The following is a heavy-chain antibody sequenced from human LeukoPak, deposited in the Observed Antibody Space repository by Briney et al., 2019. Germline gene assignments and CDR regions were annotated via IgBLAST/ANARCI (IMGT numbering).Heavy chain of an antibody. CDR1: GYSFTSYW. CDR2: IYPGDSDT. V-gene: IGHV5-51*01. CDR3: AREGPPYYYDSSHYYDY. J-gene: IGHJ4*02. Sequence: GESLKISCKGSGYSFTSYWIGWVRQMPGKGLEWMGIIYPGDSDTRYSPSFQGQVTISADKSISTAYLQWSSLKASDTAMYYCAREGPPYYYDSSHYYDYWGQGTLVTVSS. D-gene: IGHD3-22*01.